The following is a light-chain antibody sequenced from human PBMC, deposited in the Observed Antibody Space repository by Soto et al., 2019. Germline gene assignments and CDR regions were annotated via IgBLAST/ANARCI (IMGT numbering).Light chain of an antibody. J-gene: IGKJ1*01. V-gene: IGKV3-20*01. CDR2: GAS. Sequence: EIVLTQSPGTLSLSPGERATLSCRASQSVSSTYVAWYQQKSGQAPRLLIYGASSRATGIPDRFRGRGAGTNFTLTISMLDPDDFAAYYRHHYVSSWTFGQGTKVDIK. CDR3: HHYVSSWT. CDR1: QSVSSTY.